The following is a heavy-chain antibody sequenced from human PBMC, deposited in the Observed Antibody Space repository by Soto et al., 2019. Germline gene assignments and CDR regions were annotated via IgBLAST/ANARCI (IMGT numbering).Heavy chain of an antibody. D-gene: IGHD1-26*01. CDR2: ISVYTGNT. Sequence: QVQLVQSGPEVKEPGASVRGSCKASGDTFSNFFINWVRQAPGQGVEWMGWISVYTGNTRYPQKMQGRVTMTTDTSTSTAYMELRSLRYDDTAIYYCATDKFSGSQSPSDSWGQGTLVTVAS. V-gene: IGHV1-18*04. J-gene: IGHJ4*02. CDR1: GDTFSNFF. CDR3: ATDKFSGSQSPSDS.